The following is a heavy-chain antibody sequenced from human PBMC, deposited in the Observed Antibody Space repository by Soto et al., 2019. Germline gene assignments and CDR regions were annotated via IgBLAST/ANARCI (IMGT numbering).Heavy chain of an antibody. CDR1: GYSFTSYW. Sequence: GDALRSEGKGSGYSFTSYWIGCVRQMPGKGLEWMGIIYPGDSDTRYSPSFQGQVTISADKSISTAYLQWSSLKASDTAMYYCARPAGYGAYVDYYLDYSGQRPLVIVS. V-gene: IGHV5-51*01. J-gene: IGHJ4*02. D-gene: IGHD4-17*01. CDR2: IYPGDSDT. CDR3: ARPAGYGAYVDYYLDY.